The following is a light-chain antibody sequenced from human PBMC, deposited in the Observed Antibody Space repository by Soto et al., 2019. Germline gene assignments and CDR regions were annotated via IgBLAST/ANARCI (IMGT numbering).Light chain of an antibody. J-gene: IGKJ5*01. CDR2: GAS. V-gene: IGKV3-15*01. CDR1: QNVRSN. Sequence: EILMTQSPATLSASSGERATLSCRASQNVRSNLAWYQQKPGQAPRLLLFGASTRATGIPARFSGTGSGTEFTLTISSLQPQDFAVYYCQQYNTWPPITFGQGTRLDIK. CDR3: QQYNTWPPIT.